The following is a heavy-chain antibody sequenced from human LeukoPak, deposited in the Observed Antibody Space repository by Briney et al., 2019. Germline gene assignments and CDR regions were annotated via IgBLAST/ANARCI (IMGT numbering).Heavy chain of an antibody. Sequence: SVKVSCKASGFTFTSSAMQWLRQARGQRLEWIGWIVVGSGNTNYAQKFQERVTITRDMSTSTAYMELSSLRSEDTAVYYCAAGGMGATTDYYYGMDVWGQGTTVTVSS. J-gene: IGHJ6*02. CDR2: IVVGSGNT. CDR1: GFTFTSSA. D-gene: IGHD1-26*01. V-gene: IGHV1-58*02. CDR3: AAGGMGATTDYYYGMDV.